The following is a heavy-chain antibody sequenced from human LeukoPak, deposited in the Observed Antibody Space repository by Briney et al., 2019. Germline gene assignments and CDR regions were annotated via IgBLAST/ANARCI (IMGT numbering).Heavy chain of an antibody. Sequence: GGSLRLSCAASGFTFDDYGMSWVRQAPGKGLEWVGRIKSKTDGGTTDYAAPVKGRFTISRDDSKNTLFLQVNSLKIEDTAVYYCTTVTLRPVGLWGQGTLVTVSS. CDR3: TTVTLRPVGL. CDR1: GFTFDDYG. D-gene: IGHD3-10*01. V-gene: IGHV3-15*05. CDR2: IKSKTDGGTT. J-gene: IGHJ4*02.